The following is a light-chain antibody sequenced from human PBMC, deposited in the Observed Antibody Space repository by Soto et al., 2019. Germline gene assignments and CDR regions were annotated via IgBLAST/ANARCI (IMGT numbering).Light chain of an antibody. V-gene: IGLV2-8*01. CDR2: EVN. J-gene: IGLJ1*01. Sequence: QSALTQPPSASGSPGQSVTISCTGTSSDVGGYNYVSWYQQHPGKVPKLMVYEVNKRPSGVPDRFSGSKSGNTASLTVSGLQAEDEADYYCTSYAGGNNVFGTGIKVTVL. CDR1: SSDVGGYNY. CDR3: TSYAGGNNV.